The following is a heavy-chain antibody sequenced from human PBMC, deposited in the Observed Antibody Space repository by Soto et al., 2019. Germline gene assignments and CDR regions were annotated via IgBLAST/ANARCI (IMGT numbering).Heavy chain of an antibody. CDR1: GGSFSSSNYY. J-gene: IGHJ6*02. CDR2: IYYGGST. D-gene: IGHD6-13*01. V-gene: IGHV4-39*01. CDR3: AGPSAPGISYYGVDV. Sequence: SETLSLTCTVSGGSFSSSNYYWGWIRQPPGKGLEWIGTIYYGGSTYYNPSLKSRVTISVDTSKNQFSLQLTSVTAADTAVYYCAGPSAPGISYYGVDVWGQGTTVTVSS.